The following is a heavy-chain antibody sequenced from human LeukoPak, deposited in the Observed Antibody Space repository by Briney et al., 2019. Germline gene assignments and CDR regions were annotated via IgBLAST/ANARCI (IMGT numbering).Heavy chain of an antibody. V-gene: IGHV1-18*01. CDR3: ARERDCSSTSCYDAFDI. D-gene: IGHD2-2*01. CDR2: ISAYNGNT. Sequence: ASVKVSCKASGYTFTSYGISWVRQAPGQGLEWMGWISAYNGNTSYAQKLQGRVTMTTDTSTSTAYMELRSLRSDDTAVYYCARERDCSSTSCYDAFDIWGQGTMVTVSS. J-gene: IGHJ3*02. CDR1: GYTFTSYG.